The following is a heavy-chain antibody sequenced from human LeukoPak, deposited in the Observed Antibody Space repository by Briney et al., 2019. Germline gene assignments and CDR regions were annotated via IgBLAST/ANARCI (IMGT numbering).Heavy chain of an antibody. CDR2: INHSGST. D-gene: IGHD1-26*01. CDR1: GGSFSGYY. CDR3: ASSVGATPYYYMDV. J-gene: IGHJ6*03. V-gene: IGHV4-34*01. Sequence: SETLSLICAVYGGSFSGYYWSWIRQPPGKGLEWIGEINHSGSTNYNPSLKSRVTISVDTSKNQFSLKLSSVTAADTAVYYCASSVGATPYYYMDVWGKGTTVTVSS.